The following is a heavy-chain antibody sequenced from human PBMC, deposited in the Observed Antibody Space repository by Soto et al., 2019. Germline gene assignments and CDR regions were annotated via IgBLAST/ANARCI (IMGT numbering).Heavy chain of an antibody. V-gene: IGHV1-2*04. CDR2: INPNSGGT. D-gene: IGHD2-15*01. CDR1: GYTFTGYY. CDR3: ARAHLGYCSGGSCYADY. Sequence: ASVKVSCKASGYTFTGYYMHWVRQAPGQGLEWMGWINPNSGGTNYAQKFQGWVTMTRDTSISTAYMELSRLRSDDTAVYYCARAHLGYCSGGSCYADYWGQGTLVTVSS. J-gene: IGHJ4*02.